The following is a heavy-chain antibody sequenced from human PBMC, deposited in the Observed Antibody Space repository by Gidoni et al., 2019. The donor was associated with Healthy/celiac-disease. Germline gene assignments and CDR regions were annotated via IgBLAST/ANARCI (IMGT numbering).Heavy chain of an antibody. CDR2: ISGSGGST. CDR1: GFTFSSYA. Sequence: EVQLLESGGGLVQPGGSLRLSCAASGFTFSSYAMSWVRQAPGKGLEWVSAISGSGGSTYYADSVKGRFTISRDNSKNTLYLQMNSLRAEDTAVYYCAKDGPYDSSGYEPYYFDYWGQGTLVTVSS. CDR3: AKDGPYDSSGYEPYYFDY. D-gene: IGHD3-22*01. J-gene: IGHJ4*02. V-gene: IGHV3-23*01.